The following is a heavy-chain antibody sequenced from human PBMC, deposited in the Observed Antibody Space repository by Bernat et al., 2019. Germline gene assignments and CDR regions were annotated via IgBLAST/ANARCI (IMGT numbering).Heavy chain of an antibody. V-gene: IGHV3-33*01. Sequence: QVQLVESGGGVVQPGRSLRLSCAASGFTFSSYGMHWVRQAPGKGLEWVAVIWYDGSNKYYADSVKGRFTISRDNSKNTLYLQMNSLRAEDTAVYYCASDRLRGYYGSGSHPKSGMDVWGQGTTVTVSS. CDR3: ASDRLRGYYGSGSHPKSGMDV. CDR2: IWYDGSNK. D-gene: IGHD3-10*01. CDR1: GFTFSSYG. J-gene: IGHJ6*02.